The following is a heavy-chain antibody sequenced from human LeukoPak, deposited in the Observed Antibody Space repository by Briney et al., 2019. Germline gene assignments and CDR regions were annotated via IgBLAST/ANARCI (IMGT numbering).Heavy chain of an antibody. CDR3: ARDAQRGFDYSNSLKY. CDR2: IWSDGTNR. V-gene: IGHV3-33*01. D-gene: IGHD4-11*01. CDR1: GFIFSHHG. J-gene: IGHJ4*01. Sequence: PGGSLRLSCAASGFIFSHHGMHWVRQAPGKGLGWVAVIWSDGTNRFYADSVKGRFTISRDNSQNTVFLQMNSLRVKDTAIYYCARDAQRGFDYSNSLKYWGHGTLVTVSS.